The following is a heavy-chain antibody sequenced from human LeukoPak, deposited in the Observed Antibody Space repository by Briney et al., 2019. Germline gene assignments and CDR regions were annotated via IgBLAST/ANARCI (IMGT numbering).Heavy chain of an antibody. CDR2: ISGSGGNT. J-gene: IGHJ5*02. D-gene: IGHD1-20*01. V-gene: IGHV3-23*01. CDR1: GFTFSSYA. Sequence: GGSLRLSCAASGFTFSSYAMSWVRQAPGKGLEWVSAISGSGGNTYHADSVKGRFTISRDNSKNTLYLQMNSLRAEDTALYYCASGITGTNNWFDPWGQGTLVTVSS. CDR3: ASGITGTNNWFDP.